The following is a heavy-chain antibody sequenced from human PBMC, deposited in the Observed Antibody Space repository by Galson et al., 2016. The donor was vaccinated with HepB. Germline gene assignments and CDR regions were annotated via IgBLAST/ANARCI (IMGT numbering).Heavy chain of an antibody. D-gene: IGHD4-17*01. Sequence: CKASGGTFSNYGISWVRQAPGQGLEWMGGIIPIFGTADYAQKFQDRVTITADESTSTAYMELSSLRSEDTALYYCAKTVSYFDYWGPGTLVTVSS. CDR1: GGTFSNYG. J-gene: IGHJ4*02. CDR3: AKTVSYFDY. CDR2: IIPIFGTA. V-gene: IGHV1-69*01.